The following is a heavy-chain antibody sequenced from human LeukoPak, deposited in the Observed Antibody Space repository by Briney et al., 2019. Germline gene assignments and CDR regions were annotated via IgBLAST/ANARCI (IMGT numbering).Heavy chain of an antibody. J-gene: IGHJ2*01. Sequence: ASVKVSCKASGYTFTSYYMHWVRQAPGQGLEWMGIINPSGGSTSYAQKFQGRVTMTRDTSTSTVYMELSSLRSEDTAVYYCARSQVEMATGRAWYFDLWGRGTLVTVSS. V-gene: IGHV1-46*01. CDR1: GYTFTSYY. CDR3: ARSQVEMATGRAWYFDL. D-gene: IGHD5-24*01. CDR2: INPSGGST.